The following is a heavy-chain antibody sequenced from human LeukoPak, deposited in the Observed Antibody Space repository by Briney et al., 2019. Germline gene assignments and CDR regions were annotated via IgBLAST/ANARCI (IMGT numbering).Heavy chain of an antibody. CDR2: IYYTGSS. CDR3: ARDCSGGSCFSGPFEY. J-gene: IGHJ4*02. V-gene: IGHV4-39*02. CDR1: GGSVSYSSYY. Sequence: PSETLSLTCTVSGGSVSYSSYYWGWIRQPPGKGLEWIGSIYYTGSSYYNPSLKSRVTISVDTSKNQFSLKLRSVTAADTAVYYCARDCSGGSCFSGPFEYWGQGTLVTVSS. D-gene: IGHD2-15*01.